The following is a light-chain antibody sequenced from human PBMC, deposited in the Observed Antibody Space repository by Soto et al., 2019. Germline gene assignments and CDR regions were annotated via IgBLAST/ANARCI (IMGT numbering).Light chain of an antibody. Sequence: EIVLTQSPGTLSLSPGERATLSCRASQSVSSSYSAWYQQKPGQAPRLLIYGASSRATGIPDRFSGSGSGTDFTLTISRLETEDFAVYYCQKYGSSPTVGGGPKVEIK. CDR2: GAS. CDR1: QSVSSSY. J-gene: IGKJ4*01. CDR3: QKYGSSPT. V-gene: IGKV3-20*01.